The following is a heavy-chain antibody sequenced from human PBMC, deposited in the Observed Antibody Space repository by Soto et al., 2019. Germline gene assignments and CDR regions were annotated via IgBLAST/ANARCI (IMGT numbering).Heavy chain of an antibody. CDR2: ISPSGTT. Sequence: PSETLSLTCSLYSGSLSGYYWSWIRQPPGKGLEWIGEISPSGTTNYSPSLKSRVSISVDTSKNQFSLNLTSLTAADTAVYYCARAPKVSGSAQTRPDFWGQGSLVIVSS. V-gene: IGHV4-34*01. D-gene: IGHD6-6*01. J-gene: IGHJ4*02. CDR3: ARAPKVSGSAQTRPDF. CDR1: SGSLSGYY.